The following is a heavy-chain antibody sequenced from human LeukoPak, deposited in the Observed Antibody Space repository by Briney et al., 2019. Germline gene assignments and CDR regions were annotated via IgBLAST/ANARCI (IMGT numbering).Heavy chain of an antibody. Sequence: SVKVSCKASGGTFSSYAISWVRQAPGQGLERMGRIIPIFGIANYAQKFQGRVTITADKSTSTAYMELSSLRSEDTAVYYCASYYYDSSGYYYPLDYWGQGTLVTVSS. D-gene: IGHD3-22*01. J-gene: IGHJ4*02. CDR1: GGTFSSYA. CDR2: IIPIFGIA. CDR3: ASYYYDSSGYYYPLDY. V-gene: IGHV1-69*04.